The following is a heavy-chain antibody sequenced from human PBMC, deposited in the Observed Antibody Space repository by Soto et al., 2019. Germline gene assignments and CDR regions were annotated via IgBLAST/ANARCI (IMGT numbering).Heavy chain of an antibody. D-gene: IGHD3-3*01. CDR2: VSTSGNV. CDR3: ARDNNDFWSLYPLAFDY. CDR1: GGSLTNYC. Sequence: PSETRSLTCTVSGGSLTNYCWSGSRQPAGKGLEWIGRVSTSGNVVSKASLRSRLTMSVDTSKNQFSLRLTSVTAADTAVYYCARDNNDFWSLYPLAFDYWGQGALVTVSS. J-gene: IGHJ4*02. V-gene: IGHV4-4*07.